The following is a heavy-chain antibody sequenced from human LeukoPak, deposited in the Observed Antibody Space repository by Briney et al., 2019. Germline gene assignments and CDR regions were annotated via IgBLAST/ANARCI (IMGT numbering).Heavy chain of an antibody. J-gene: IGHJ6*02. CDR1: GGSFSGYY. CDR2: INHSGST. D-gene: IGHD3-9*01. CDR3: AVRYFDWLLTGAYYYGMDV. Sequence: KTSETLSLTCAVYGGSFSGYYWSWIRQPPGKGLEWIGEINHSGSTNYNPSLKSRVTISVDTSKNQFSLKLSSVTAADTAVYYCAVRYFDWLLTGAYYYGMDVWGQGTTVTVSS. V-gene: IGHV4-34*01.